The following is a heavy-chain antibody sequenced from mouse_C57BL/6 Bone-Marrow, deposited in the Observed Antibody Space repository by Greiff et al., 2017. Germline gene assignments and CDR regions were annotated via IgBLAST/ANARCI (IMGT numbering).Heavy chain of an antibody. D-gene: IGHD4-1*01. V-gene: IGHV5-4*01. CDR3: ARDLNWAYYFDY. J-gene: IGHJ2*01. Sequence: EVKLMESGGGLVKPGGSLKLSCAASGFTFSSYAMSWVRQTPEKRLEWVATISDGGSYTYYPDNVKGRFTISRDNAKNNLYLQMSHLKSEDTAMYYCARDLNWAYYFDYWGQGTTLTVSS. CDR2: ISDGGSYT. CDR1: GFTFSSYA.